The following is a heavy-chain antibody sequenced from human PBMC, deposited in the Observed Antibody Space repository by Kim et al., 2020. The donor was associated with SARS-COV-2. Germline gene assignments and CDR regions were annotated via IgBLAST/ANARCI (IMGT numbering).Heavy chain of an antibody. J-gene: IGHJ1*01. CDR2: ISYDGSNK. Sequence: GGSLRLSCAASGFTFSSYGMHWVRQAPGKGLEWVAVISYDGSNKYYADSVKGRFTISRDNSKNTLYLQMNSLRAEDTAVYYCASRAPIAAAEEYFQHWGQGTLVTVSS. D-gene: IGHD6-13*01. V-gene: IGHV3-30*03. CDR3: ASRAPIAAAEEYFQH. CDR1: GFTFSSYG.